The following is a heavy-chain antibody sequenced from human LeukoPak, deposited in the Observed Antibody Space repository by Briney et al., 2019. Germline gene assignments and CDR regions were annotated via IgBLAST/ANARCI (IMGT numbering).Heavy chain of an antibody. J-gene: IGHJ4*02. Sequence: PSETLSLTCTVSGGSISSSSYYWGWIRQPPGKGLEWIGNIYYSGSTYYNPSLKSRVTISVDTSKNQFSLKLSSVTAADTAAYYCASGYDNSGYYYVPDYWGQGTLVTVSS. CDR2: IYYSGST. D-gene: IGHD3-22*01. CDR1: GGSISSSSYY. V-gene: IGHV4-39*01. CDR3: ASGYDNSGYYYVPDY.